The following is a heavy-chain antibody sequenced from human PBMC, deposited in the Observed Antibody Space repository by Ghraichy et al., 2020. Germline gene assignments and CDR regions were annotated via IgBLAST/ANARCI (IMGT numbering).Heavy chain of an antibody. CDR3: ATRLLRYFDWSKDTYYYYYGMDV. Sequence: ASVKVSCKVSGYTLTELSMHWVRQAPGKGLEWMGGFDPEDGETIYAQKFQGRVTMTEDTSTDTAYMELSSLRSEDTAVYYCATRLLRYFDWSKDTYYYYYGMDVWGQGTTVTVSS. D-gene: IGHD3-9*01. CDR1: GYTLTELS. J-gene: IGHJ6*02. CDR2: FDPEDGET. V-gene: IGHV1-24*01.